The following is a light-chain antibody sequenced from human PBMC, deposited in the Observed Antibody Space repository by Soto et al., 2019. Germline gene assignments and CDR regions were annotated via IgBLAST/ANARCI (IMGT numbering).Light chain of an antibody. CDR1: QSVSSSY. V-gene: IGKV3-20*01. Sequence: EIVLTQSPGTLSLSPEERXTXXXXXSQSVSSSYLAWYQQKPGQAPRLLIYGASSRATGIPDRFSGSGSGTDFTLTISRLEPEDFAVYYCQQYGSSPLTFGGGTKVDI. CDR2: GAS. J-gene: IGKJ4*01. CDR3: QQYGSSPLT.